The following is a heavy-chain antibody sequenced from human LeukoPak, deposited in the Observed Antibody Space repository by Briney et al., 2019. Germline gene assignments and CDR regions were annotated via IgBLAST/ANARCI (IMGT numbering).Heavy chain of an antibody. CDR3: ARGITVVREVYYFDY. D-gene: IGHD3-10*01. J-gene: IGHJ4*02. Sequence: ASVTVSCKASGYPFTPYYMHWVHQAPGQGLERLGIINPSGGTTAYAQNFQGRVTMTRDTSTSTVYMELSSLRSDDTALYYCARGITVVREVYYFDYWGQGTLVTVSS. CDR2: INPSGGTT. V-gene: IGHV1-46*01. CDR1: GYPFTPYY.